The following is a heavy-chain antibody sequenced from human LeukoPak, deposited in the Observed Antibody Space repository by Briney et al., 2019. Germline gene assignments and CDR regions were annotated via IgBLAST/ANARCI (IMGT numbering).Heavy chain of an antibody. CDR1: GFSISSGYY. D-gene: IGHD4-17*01. CDR2: IYLGRTT. Sequence: SETLSLTCTVTGFSISSGYYWGWIRQPPGKGLEWIGSIYLGRTTDYNPSLKSHVTISIDTSKNQFSLKLSSVTAADTAVYYCARDQRNGDYSFDYWGQGTLVTVSS. V-gene: IGHV4-38-2*02. CDR3: ARDQRNGDYSFDY. J-gene: IGHJ4*02.